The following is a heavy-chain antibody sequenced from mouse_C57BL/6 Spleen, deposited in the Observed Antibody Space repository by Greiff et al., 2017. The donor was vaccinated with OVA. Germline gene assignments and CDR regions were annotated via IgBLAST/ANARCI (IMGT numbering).Heavy chain of an antibody. J-gene: IGHJ3*01. CDR1: GFSLTSYG. CDR3: AKGDSNHGGFAY. D-gene: IGHD2-5*01. Sequence: VKLMESGPGLVQPSQSLSMTCTVSGFSLTSYGVHWVRQSPGQGLEWLGVIWRGGSTDYNAAFMSRLSITKDNSKSQVYFKMNSLQADDADIYYCAKGDSNHGGFAYWGQGTLVTVAA. CDR2: IWRGGST. V-gene: IGHV2-5*01.